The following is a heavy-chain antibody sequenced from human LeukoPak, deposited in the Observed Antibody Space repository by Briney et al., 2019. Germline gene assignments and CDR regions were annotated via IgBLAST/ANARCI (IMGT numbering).Heavy chain of an antibody. CDR1: GFTVSTDH. D-gene: IGHD3-22*01. Sequence: GGSLRLSCAASGFTVSTDHMSWVRQAPGKGLEWVANIKQDGSEKNYVDSVKGRFTISRDNAKNSLYLQMNSLRAEDTAVYYCARDTEHHDSSGYHDAFDIWGLGTMVSVSS. J-gene: IGHJ3*02. CDR3: ARDTEHHDSSGYHDAFDI. V-gene: IGHV3-7*01. CDR2: IKQDGSEK.